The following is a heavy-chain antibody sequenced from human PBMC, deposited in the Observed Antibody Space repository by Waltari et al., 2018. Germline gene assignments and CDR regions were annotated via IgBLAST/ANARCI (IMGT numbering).Heavy chain of an antibody. CDR2: IYHSGST. D-gene: IGHD3-22*01. CDR3: ARGAWSYYDSSGYYFDY. J-gene: IGHJ4*02. CDR1: GGSISSGGYS. Sequence: QLQLQESGSGLVKPSQTLSLTCAVSGGSISSGGYSWSWIRQPPGKGLEWIGYIYHSGSTYYNPSLKGRVTISVDRSKNQFSLKLSSVTAADTAVYYCARGAWSYYDSSGYYFDYWGQGTLVTVSS. V-gene: IGHV4-30-2*01.